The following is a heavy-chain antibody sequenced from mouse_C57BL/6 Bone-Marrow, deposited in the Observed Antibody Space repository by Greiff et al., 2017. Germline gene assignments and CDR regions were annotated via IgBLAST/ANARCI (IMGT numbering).Heavy chain of an antibody. CDR2: IYPGSGST. CDR3: TREEVITTVEDY. D-gene: IGHD1-1*01. J-gene: IGHJ2*01. CDR1: GYTFTSYW. V-gene: IGHV1-55*01. Sequence: QVQLQQPGAELVKPGASVKMSCKASGYTFTSYWITWVKQRPGQGLEWIGDIYPGSGSTNYNEKFKSKATLTVDPSSSTAYMQLSSLTSEDSAVYYCTREEVITTVEDYWGQGTTLTVSS.